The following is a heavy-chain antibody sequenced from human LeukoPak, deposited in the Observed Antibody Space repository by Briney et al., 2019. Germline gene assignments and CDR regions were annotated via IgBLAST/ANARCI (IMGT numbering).Heavy chain of an antibody. CDR2: ISSNGGST. D-gene: IGHD3-22*01. CDR1: GFTFSSYA. J-gene: IGHJ4*02. Sequence: GGSLRLSCAASGFTFSSYAMHWVRQAPGKGLEYVSAISSNGGSTYYANSVKGRSTISRDNSKNTLYLQMGSLRAEDMAVYYCARDRDSSGYYYVGPDYWGQGTLVTASS. V-gene: IGHV3-64*01. CDR3: ARDRDSSGYYYVGPDY.